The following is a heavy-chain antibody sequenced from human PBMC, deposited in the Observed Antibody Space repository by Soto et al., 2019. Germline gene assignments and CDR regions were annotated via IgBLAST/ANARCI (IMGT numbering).Heavy chain of an antibody. CDR2: IYSGGST. CDR1: VFTGISNY. V-gene: IGHV3-53*01. CDR3: ARESAYSSASD. J-gene: IGHJ4*02. D-gene: IGHD6-6*01. Sequence: GPLRLSCAASVFTGISNYLSWVRQAPGKGLEWVSVIYSGGSTYYEDSVKVRFTISRDNSKNTLYLQMNSLRAEDTAVYYCARESAYSSASDWGQGTLVTVSS.